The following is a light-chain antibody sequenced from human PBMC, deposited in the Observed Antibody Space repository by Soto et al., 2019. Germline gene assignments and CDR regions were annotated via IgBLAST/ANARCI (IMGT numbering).Light chain of an antibody. J-gene: IGLJ1*01. CDR2: RND. Sequence: QSVLTQPPSASGTPGHRVVISCSGSSSNIKTNYVHWYQQLPGMGPKLLIYRNDQRPSGVPDRFSGSKSGTSASLAISGLRSEDEAEYYCATWDETLSGHVFGTGTKVTVL. CDR3: ATWDETLSGHV. CDR1: SSNIKTNY. V-gene: IGLV1-47*01.